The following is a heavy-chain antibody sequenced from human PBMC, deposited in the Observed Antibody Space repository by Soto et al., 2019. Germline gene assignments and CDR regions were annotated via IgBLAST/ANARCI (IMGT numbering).Heavy chain of an antibody. Sequence: EVQLVESGGGLVTPGGSLRLSCAAAGFTFTNAWMNWVRQAPGKGLEWVGRIKSKTDGGTTDYAAPVKGRFTISRDDSKDTLFLQMNSLKAEDTAVYYCTTDPSPFQTRMNAFDVWGQGTMVTVSS. V-gene: IGHV3-15*07. CDR1: GFTFTNAW. CDR2: IKSKTDGGTT. CDR3: TTDPSPFQTRMNAFDV. J-gene: IGHJ3*01.